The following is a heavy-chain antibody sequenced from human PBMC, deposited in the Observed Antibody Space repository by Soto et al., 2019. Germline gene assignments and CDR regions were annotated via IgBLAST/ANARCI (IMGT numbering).Heavy chain of an antibody. CDR3: ARDGATMVVLYYFDS. CDR1: GFTFSDSS. Sequence: GGSLRLSCAASGFTFSDSSMHWVRQAPGKGLEWVAVISYDGSDKYYADSVKGRFTISRDNSKNTLYLQMNSLRPEDSAVYYCARDGATMVVLYYFDSWGHGTLVTVS. D-gene: IGHD5-12*01. J-gene: IGHJ4*01. V-gene: IGHV3-30-3*01. CDR2: ISYDGSDK.